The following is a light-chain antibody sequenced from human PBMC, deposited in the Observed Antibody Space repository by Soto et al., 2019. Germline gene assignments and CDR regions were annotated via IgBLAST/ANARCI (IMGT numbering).Light chain of an antibody. CDR2: EGS. V-gene: IGLV2-23*01. CDR3: CSYAGSNYV. Sequence: QSVLTQPASVSGSPGQSITISCTGTSSDVGSYNLVSWYQQHPGKAPKVMIYEGSKRPSGVSNRFSGSKSGNTASLTISGLQAEDEADYYRCSYAGSNYVFGTGTKSPS. J-gene: IGLJ1*01. CDR1: SSDVGSYNL.